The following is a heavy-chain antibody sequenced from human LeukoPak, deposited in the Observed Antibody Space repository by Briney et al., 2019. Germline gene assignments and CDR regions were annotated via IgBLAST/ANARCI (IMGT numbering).Heavy chain of an antibody. CDR3: ARVFVIWAYGSGSPTSPYRGYFDY. D-gene: IGHD3-10*01. CDR2: IYYSGST. V-gene: IGHV4-30-4*01. CDR1: GGSISSGDYY. J-gene: IGHJ4*02. Sequence: PSETLSLTCTVSGGSISSGDYYWSWIRRPPGKGLEWIGYIYYSGSTYYNPSLKSRVTISVDTSKNQFSLKLSSVTAADTAVYYCARVFVIWAYGSGSPTSPYRGYFDYWGQGTLVTVSS.